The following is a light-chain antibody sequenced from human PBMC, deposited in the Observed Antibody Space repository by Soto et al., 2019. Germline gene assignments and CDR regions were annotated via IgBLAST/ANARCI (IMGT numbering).Light chain of an antibody. Sequence: QSVLTQPPSVSGAPGQRVTISCTGSSSNIGAGYDVHWYQQLPRTVPKLLIYGNSNRPSGVPDRFSGSKSGTSASLAITGLQTEDEADYYCQSFDSSLSGSVVFGGGTKLTVL. CDR1: SSNIGAGYD. V-gene: IGLV1-40*01. CDR3: QSFDSSLSGSVV. CDR2: GNS. J-gene: IGLJ2*01.